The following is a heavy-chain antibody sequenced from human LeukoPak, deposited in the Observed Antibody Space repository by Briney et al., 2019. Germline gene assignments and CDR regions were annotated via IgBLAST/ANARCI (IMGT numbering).Heavy chain of an antibody. CDR1: GYTLTELS. CDR2: FDPEDGET. J-gene: IGHJ4*02. Sequence: ASVKVSCKVSGYTLTELSMHWVRQAPGKGLEWMGGFDPEDGETVYAQKFQGRVTMTEDTSTDTAHMELSSLRSDDTAVYYCARDYCGGDCFPDYWGQGTLVTVSS. D-gene: IGHD2-21*02. CDR3: ARDYCGGDCFPDY. V-gene: IGHV1-24*01.